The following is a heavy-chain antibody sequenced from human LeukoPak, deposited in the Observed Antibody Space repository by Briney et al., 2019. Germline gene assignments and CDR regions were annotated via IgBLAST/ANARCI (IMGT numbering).Heavy chain of an antibody. J-gene: IGHJ4*02. CDR1: GFTFSSYG. CDR3: ARGSRGFDY. Sequence: GVLRLSCAASGFTFSSYGMHWVRQAPGKGLEWVAVISYDGSNKYYADSVKGRFTISRDNSKNTLYLQMNSLRAEDTAVYYCARGSRGFDYWGQGTLVTVSS. V-gene: IGHV3-30*03. D-gene: IGHD3-10*01. CDR2: ISYDGSNK.